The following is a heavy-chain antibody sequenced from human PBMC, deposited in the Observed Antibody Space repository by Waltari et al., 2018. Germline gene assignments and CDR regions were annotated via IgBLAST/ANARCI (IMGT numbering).Heavy chain of an antibody. CDR3: ARDSGWELPEGPYDAFDI. V-gene: IGHV3-48*03. D-gene: IGHD1-26*01. J-gene: IGHJ3*02. CDR1: GFTFSSYE. Sequence: EVQLVESGGGLVQPGGSLRLSCAASGFTFSSYEMNWVRQAPGTGLEWVSYISSSGSTIYYADSVKGRFTISRDNAKNSLYLQMNSLRAEDTAVYYCARDSGWELPEGPYDAFDIWGQGTMVTVSS. CDR2: ISSSGSTI.